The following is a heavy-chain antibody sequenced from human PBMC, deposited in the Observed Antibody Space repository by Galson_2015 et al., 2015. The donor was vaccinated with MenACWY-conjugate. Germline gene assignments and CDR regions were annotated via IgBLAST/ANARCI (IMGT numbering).Heavy chain of an antibody. CDR3: ARTLGYCSSTSCYPLDYFDY. J-gene: IGHJ4*02. D-gene: IGHD2-2*01. CDR1: GYTFTSYA. CDR2: INTNAGNP. V-gene: IGHV7-4-1*02. Sequence: SVRVSCKASGYTFTSYAMNWVRQAPGQGLEWMGWINTNAGNPTYAQGLTGRFVFSLDTSVSTAYLQISSLKAEDTAVYYCARTLGYCSSTSCYPLDYFDYWGQGTLVTVSS.